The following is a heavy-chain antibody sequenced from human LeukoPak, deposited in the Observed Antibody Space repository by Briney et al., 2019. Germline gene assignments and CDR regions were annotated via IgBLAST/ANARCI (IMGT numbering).Heavy chain of an antibody. J-gene: IGHJ5*02. CDR3: AKAWGSSGWYNYFDP. CDR1: GFTISSHG. V-gene: IGHV3-30*18. Sequence: PGGSLRLSCAVSGFTISSHGMHWVRQAPGKGLEWVAMISYDGNSKYYGDSVKGRFTISRDNSKNTLYLQMDSLRTEDTAVYYCAKAWGSSGWYNYFDPWGQGTLVTVSS. CDR2: ISYDGNSK. D-gene: IGHD6-19*01.